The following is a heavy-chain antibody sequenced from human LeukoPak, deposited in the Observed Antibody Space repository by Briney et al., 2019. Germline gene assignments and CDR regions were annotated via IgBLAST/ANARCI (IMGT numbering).Heavy chain of an antibody. J-gene: IGHJ4*02. V-gene: IGHV3-30-3*01. CDR3: ARDRGVVVDDAQDY. D-gene: IGHD2-15*01. CDR1: GFTFSSYA. CDR2: ISYDGSNK. Sequence: GGSLRLSCAASGFTFSSYAMHWVRQAPGKGLEWVAVISYDGSNKYYADSVKGRFTISRDNSKNTLYLQMNSLRAEDTAVYYCARDRGVVVDDAQDYWGQGTLVTVSS.